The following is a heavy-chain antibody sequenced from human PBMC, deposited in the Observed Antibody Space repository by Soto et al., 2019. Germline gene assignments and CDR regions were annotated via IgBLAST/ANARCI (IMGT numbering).Heavy chain of an antibody. CDR1: GFTFTSSA. Sequence: QMQLVQSGPEVKKPGTSVKVSCKASGFTFTSSAVQWVRQARGQRLEWIGWIVVGSGNTNYAQKFQERVTITRDMSTSTAYMELSSLRSEDTAVYYCAASLWFGELLYYYYYGMDVWGQGTTVTVSS. V-gene: IGHV1-58*01. D-gene: IGHD3-10*01. CDR3: AASLWFGELLYYYYYGMDV. J-gene: IGHJ6*02. CDR2: IVVGSGNT.